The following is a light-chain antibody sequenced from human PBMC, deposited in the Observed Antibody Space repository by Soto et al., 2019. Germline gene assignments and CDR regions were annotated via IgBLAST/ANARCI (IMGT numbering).Light chain of an antibody. CDR2: GAS. CDR1: QSVSSSY. Sequence: EIVLTQSPATLSLSPGERATLSCRASQSVSSSYLAWYQQKPGQAPRLLIYGASSRATGIPDRFSGSGSGTDFTLTISRLEPEDFAVYYCQQYNTWPPITFGQGTRLEIK. V-gene: IGKV3-20*01. J-gene: IGKJ5*01. CDR3: QQYNTWPPIT.